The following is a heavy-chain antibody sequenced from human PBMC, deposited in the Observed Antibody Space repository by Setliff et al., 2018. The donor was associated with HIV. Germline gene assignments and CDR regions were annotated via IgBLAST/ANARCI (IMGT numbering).Heavy chain of an antibody. D-gene: IGHD3-22*01. V-gene: IGHV1-69*13. CDR2: IIPMYNIP. Sequence: GASVKVSCKTSGGTLTNYVITWVRQAPGQGLEWMGIIIPMYNIPTYAQKFQGRVTITAVESTSTAYMELSSLRSEDTAVYYCARDYSPTFYYYDSSGTFDYWGQGTLVTVSS. CDR3: ARDYSPTFYYYDSSGTFDY. CDR1: GGTLTNYV. J-gene: IGHJ4*02.